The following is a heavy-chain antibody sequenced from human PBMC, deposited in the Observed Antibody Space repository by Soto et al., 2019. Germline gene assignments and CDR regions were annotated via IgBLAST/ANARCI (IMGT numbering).Heavy chain of an antibody. CDR1: GCSISSGGYY. D-gene: IGHD6-13*01. V-gene: IGHV4-31*03. Sequence: SETLSLTCTFSGCSISSGGYYWSWIRQHPGKGLEWIGYIYYSGSTYYNPSLKSRVTISVDTSKNQFSLKLSSVTAADTAVYYCARSPSQQLVRVCFWFDPWGQGTLVTVSS. J-gene: IGHJ5*02. CDR2: IYYSGST. CDR3: ARSPSQQLVRVCFWFDP.